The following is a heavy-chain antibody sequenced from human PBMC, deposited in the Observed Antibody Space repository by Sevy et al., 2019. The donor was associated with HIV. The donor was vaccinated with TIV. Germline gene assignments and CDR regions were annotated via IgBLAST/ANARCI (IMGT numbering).Heavy chain of an antibody. CDR1: GHTFSNYA. CDR3: ARDSLYATNWAFDY. V-gene: IGHV1-69*13. D-gene: IGHD2-8*01. Sequence: ASVKVSCKPSGHTFSNYAISWVRQAPGQGLEWMGGIIPMFGAPDYAQKLQGRVTITADESTSTVYMQLSSLRSDDTAMYYCARDSLYATNWAFDYWGQGTLVTVSS. CDR2: IIPMFGAP. J-gene: IGHJ4*02.